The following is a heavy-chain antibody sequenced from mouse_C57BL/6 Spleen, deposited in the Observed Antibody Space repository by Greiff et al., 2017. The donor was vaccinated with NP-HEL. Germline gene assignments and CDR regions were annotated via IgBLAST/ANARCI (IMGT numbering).Heavy chain of an antibody. CDR3: ARREGSFDY. CDR1: GYTFTSYW. V-gene: IGHV1-61*01. D-gene: IGHD3-3*01. Sequence: QVRLKQPGAELVRPGSSVKLSCKASGYTFTSYWMDWVKQRPGQGLEWIGNIYPSDSETHYNQKFKDKATLTVDKSSSTAYMQLSSLTSEDSAVYYCARREGSFDYWGQGTTLTVSS. CDR2: IYPSDSET. J-gene: IGHJ2*01.